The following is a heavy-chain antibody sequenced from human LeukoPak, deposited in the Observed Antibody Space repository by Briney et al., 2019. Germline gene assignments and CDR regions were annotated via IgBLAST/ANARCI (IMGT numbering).Heavy chain of an antibody. J-gene: IGHJ4*02. V-gene: IGHV3-7*04. Sequence: GGSLRLSCAASGFTFSSYWMSWVRQAPGKGLEGVANIKQDGSEKYYVDSVKGRFTISRDNAKNSLYLQMNSLRAEDTAVYYCARATGYPSSIYYFDYWGQGTLVTVSS. CDR2: IKQDGSEK. CDR1: GFTFSSYW. D-gene: IGHD5-12*01. CDR3: ARATGYPSSIYYFDY.